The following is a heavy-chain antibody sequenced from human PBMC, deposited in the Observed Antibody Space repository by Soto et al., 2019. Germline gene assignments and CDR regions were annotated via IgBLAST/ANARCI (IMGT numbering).Heavy chain of an antibody. Sequence: QVQLVQSGAEVKKPGASVKVSCKASGYTFATYGISWVRQAPGQGLEWMGWISANNGNTNYAQKFQARVTMTTDTSTSTAYMELRSLRSDDTAVYYCARDRGLAVSGYYFAYWGQGTLVTVSS. CDR3: ARDRGLAVSGYYFAY. CDR1: GYTFATYG. J-gene: IGHJ4*02. D-gene: IGHD6-19*01. V-gene: IGHV1-18*01. CDR2: ISANNGNT.